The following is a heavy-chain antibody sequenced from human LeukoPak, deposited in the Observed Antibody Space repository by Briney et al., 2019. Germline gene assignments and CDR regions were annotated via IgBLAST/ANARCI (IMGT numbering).Heavy chain of an antibody. J-gene: IGHJ3*02. CDR1: GYTFTGYY. V-gene: IGHV1-2*02. CDR3: ARGLLEWELFFYAFDI. Sequence: GASVKVSCKASGYTFTGYYMHWVRQAPGQGLEWMGWINPNSGGTNYAQKFQGRVTMTRDTSISTAYMELSRLRSDDTAVYYCARGLLEWELFFYAFDIWGQGTMVTVSS. D-gene: IGHD1-26*01. CDR2: INPNSGGT.